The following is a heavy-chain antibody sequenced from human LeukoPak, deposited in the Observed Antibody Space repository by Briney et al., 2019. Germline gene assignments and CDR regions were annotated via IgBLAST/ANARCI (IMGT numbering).Heavy chain of an antibody. CDR2: IYPDDSDT. Sequence: GESLNISCKGSGYNFNIYWIGWVRQLPGKGLEWMGIIYPDDSDTRYNPSFQGQVTISADKSITTAYLQWSSLQPSDTAIYYCARRSRSDFFDYWGQGTMVTVSS. CDR3: ARRSRSDFFDY. J-gene: IGHJ4*02. V-gene: IGHV5-51*01. CDR1: GYNFNIYW.